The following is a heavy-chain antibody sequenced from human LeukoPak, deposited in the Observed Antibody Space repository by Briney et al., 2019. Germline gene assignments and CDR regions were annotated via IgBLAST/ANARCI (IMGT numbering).Heavy chain of an antibody. V-gene: IGHV3-23*01. CDR3: AKDPMTTVTTVDSD. J-gene: IGHJ4*02. CDR1: GFTFSSNA. CDR2: TSGNDGST. D-gene: IGHD4-17*01. Sequence: GGSLRLSCAASGFTFSSNAMSWVRQAPGKGLEWASSTSGNDGSTYYADSVKGRFTISRDNSKNTLYLQMNSLRAEDTAVYYCAKDPMTTVTTVDSDWGQGTLVTVSS.